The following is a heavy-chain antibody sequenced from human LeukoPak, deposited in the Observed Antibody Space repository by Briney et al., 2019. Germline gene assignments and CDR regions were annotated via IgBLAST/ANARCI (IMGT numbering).Heavy chain of an antibody. Sequence: GGSLRLSCAVSGFTFSTYWMSWVRQAPGKGLEWVANIKQDGSEKYHVDSVKGRFTISRDNSKNTLYLQMNSLRAEDTAVYYCAKIPYSSSWHDAFDIWGQGTMVTVSS. J-gene: IGHJ3*02. V-gene: IGHV3-7*01. D-gene: IGHD6-13*01. CDR1: GFTFSTYW. CDR2: IKQDGSEK. CDR3: AKIPYSSSWHDAFDI.